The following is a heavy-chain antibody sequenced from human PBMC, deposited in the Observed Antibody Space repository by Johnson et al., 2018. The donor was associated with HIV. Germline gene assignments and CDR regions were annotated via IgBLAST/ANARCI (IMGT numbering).Heavy chain of an antibody. V-gene: IGHV3-23*04. Sequence: VQLVESGGGLVQPGGSLRLSCAASGFSLSVYAMTWVRQAPGKGLEWVSTISGGGGTTNYADSVKGRFTISRDTFKNTLYLQMNSLRAEDTAVYYCAKDSEWKTVGVVTAQGAFDIWGQGTMVTVFS. D-gene: IGHD3-3*01. CDR3: AKDSEWKTVGVVTAQGAFDI. CDR2: ISGGGGTT. CDR1: GFSLSVYA. J-gene: IGHJ3*02.